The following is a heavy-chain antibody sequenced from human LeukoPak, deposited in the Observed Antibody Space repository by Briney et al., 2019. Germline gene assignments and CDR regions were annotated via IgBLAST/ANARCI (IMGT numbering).Heavy chain of an antibody. Sequence: GGSLRLSCAASGFTFSSYSMNWVRQAPGKGLEWVSYISSSSSTIYYADSVKGRFTISRDNAKNSLYLRMNSLRAEDTAVYYCARAAYQVGATRYAFDIWGQGTMVTVSS. CDR3: ARAAYQVGATRYAFDI. CDR2: ISSSSSTI. CDR1: GFTFSSYS. V-gene: IGHV3-48*04. D-gene: IGHD1-26*01. J-gene: IGHJ3*02.